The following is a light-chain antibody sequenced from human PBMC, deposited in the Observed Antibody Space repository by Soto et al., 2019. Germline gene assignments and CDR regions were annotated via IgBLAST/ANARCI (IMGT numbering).Light chain of an antibody. CDR1: QSISSSR. J-gene: IGKJ4*01. Sequence: PGKRATLSCGASQSISSSRLAWYQQRPGQAPRLLIYGTSTRATGIPARFTGGGSGTEFNLTISSLQSEDLGVYYCQKYNNWPRATVGGGTKVDIK. V-gene: IGKV3-15*01. CDR2: GTS. CDR3: QKYNNWPRAT.